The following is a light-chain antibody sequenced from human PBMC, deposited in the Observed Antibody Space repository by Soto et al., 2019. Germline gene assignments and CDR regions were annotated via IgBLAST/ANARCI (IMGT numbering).Light chain of an antibody. CDR3: QQHGSSPIT. V-gene: IGKV3-11*01. Sequence: EIVLTQSPATLSLSPGERATLSCRASQSVSSYLAWYQQKPGQAPRLLIYDASNRATGIPARFSGSGSGTDFTLTISRLEPEDFAVYYCQQHGSSPITFGQGTRLE. CDR2: DAS. J-gene: IGKJ5*01. CDR1: QSVSSY.